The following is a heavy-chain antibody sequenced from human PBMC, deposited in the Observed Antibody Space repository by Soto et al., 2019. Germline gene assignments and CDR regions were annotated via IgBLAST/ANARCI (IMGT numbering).Heavy chain of an antibody. Sequence: EVQLVESGGGLVQPGGSLRLSCAASGFTLSSYSMNWVRQAPGKGLEWVSYISSSSSTTYYADSVKGRFTISRDSAKNSLYLQMNSLRAEDTAVYYCAREGDSSGWYNWFAPGGQGTLVTVSS. V-gene: IGHV3-48*01. CDR2: ISSSSSTT. D-gene: IGHD3-22*01. CDR1: GFTLSSYS. CDR3: AREGDSSGWYNWFAP. J-gene: IGHJ5*02.